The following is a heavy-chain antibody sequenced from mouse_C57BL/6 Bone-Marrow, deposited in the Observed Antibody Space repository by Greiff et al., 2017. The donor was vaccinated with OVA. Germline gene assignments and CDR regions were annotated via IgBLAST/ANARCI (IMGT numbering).Heavy chain of an antibody. J-gene: IGHJ3*01. D-gene: IGHD1-1*01. V-gene: IGHV3-6*01. CDR3: ARKGDYYGSSPFAY. CDR2: ISYDGSN. CDR1: GYSITSGYY. Sequence: DVQLVESGPGLVKPSQSLSLTCSVTGYSITSGYYWNWIRQFPGNKLEWMGYISYDGSNNYNPSLKNRISITRDTSKNQFFLKLNSVTTEDTATYYCARKGDYYGSSPFAYWGQGTLVTVSA.